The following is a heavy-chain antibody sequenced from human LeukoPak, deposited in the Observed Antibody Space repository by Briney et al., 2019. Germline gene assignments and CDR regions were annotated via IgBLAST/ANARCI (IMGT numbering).Heavy chain of an antibody. CDR3: TRESGSYHGNDY. Sequence: ASVTVSCKASGGTFSSYAISWVRQAPGQGLEWMGRINPNNGGTNYAQKFQGRVTMTGDTTISTAYMELSSLRSDGTAVYYCTRESGSYHGNDYWGQGTLVTVSS. CDR1: GGTFSSYA. V-gene: IGHV1-2*06. D-gene: IGHD1-26*01. J-gene: IGHJ4*02. CDR2: INPNNGGT.